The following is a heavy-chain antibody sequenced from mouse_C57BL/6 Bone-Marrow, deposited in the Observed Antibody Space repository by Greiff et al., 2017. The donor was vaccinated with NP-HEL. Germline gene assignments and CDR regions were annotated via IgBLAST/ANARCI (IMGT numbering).Heavy chain of an antibody. CDR2: IHPNSGST. V-gene: IGHV1-64*01. CDR3: ARSFTTVVATDY. D-gene: IGHD1-1*01. Sequence: QVQLQQPGAELVKPGASVKLSCKASGYTFTSYWMHWVKQRPGQGLEWIGMIHPNSGSTNYNEKFKSKATLTVDKSSSTAYMQLSSLTSEDSAVYYCARSFTTVVATDYWGKGTTLTVSS. CDR1: GYTFTSYW. J-gene: IGHJ2*01.